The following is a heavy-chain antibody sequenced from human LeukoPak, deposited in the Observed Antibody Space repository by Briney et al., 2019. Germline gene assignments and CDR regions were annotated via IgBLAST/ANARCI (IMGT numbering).Heavy chain of an antibody. CDR1: GGTFSSYA. CDR2: IIPIFGTA. J-gene: IGHJ6*04. D-gene: IGHD3-10*01. Sequence: SVKVSCKASGGTFSSYAISWVRRAPGQGLEWMGGIIPIFGTANYAQKFQGRVTITADKSTSTAYMELSSLRSEDTAVYYCARDNLGGTYGSGSYLVGRFYGMDVWGKGTTVTVSS. CDR3: ARDNLGGTYGSGSYLVGRFYGMDV. V-gene: IGHV1-69*06.